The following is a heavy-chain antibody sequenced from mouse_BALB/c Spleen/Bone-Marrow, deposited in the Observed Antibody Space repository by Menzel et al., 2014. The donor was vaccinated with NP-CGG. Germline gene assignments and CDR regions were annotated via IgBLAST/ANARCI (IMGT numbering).Heavy chain of an antibody. Sequence: DLVKPGASVKLSCKASGYTFTSYWINWIKQRPGQGLEWIGRIAPGSGSTYYNEMFKGKATLTVDTSSSTAYIQLSSLSSEDSAVYFCARSRDGYFDVWGAGTTVTASS. J-gene: IGHJ1*01. CDR2: IAPGSGST. CDR3: ARSRDGYFDV. CDR1: GYTFTSYW. V-gene: IGHV1S41*01.